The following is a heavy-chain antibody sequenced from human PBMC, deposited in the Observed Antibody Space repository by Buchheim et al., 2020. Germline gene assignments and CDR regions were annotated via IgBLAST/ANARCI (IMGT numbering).Heavy chain of an antibody. D-gene: IGHD3-3*01. CDR3: AKDLYDFWSGSKKYGMDV. J-gene: IGHJ6*02. CDR1: GFTFSSYG. V-gene: IGHV3-30*18. Sequence: QVQLVESGGGVVQPGRSLRLSCAASGFTFSSYGMHWVRQAPGKGLEWVAVISYDGSNKYYADSVTGRFTISRDTSKNTLYLQMNSLRAEDTAVYYCAKDLYDFWSGSKKYGMDVWGQGTT. CDR2: ISYDGSNK.